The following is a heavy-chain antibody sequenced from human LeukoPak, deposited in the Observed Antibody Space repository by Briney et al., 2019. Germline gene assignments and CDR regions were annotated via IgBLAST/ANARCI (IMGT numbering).Heavy chain of an antibody. CDR3: ARDHSSSWTSWEIDP. Sequence: SETLSLTCTVSGGSISSYYWSWIRQPAGKGLEWIGRIYSSGSTTYNPSLKSRVTMSVDTSKNQFSLKVSSVTAADTAVYYCARDHSSSWTSWEIDPWGQGTLVTVSS. J-gene: IGHJ5*02. CDR2: IYSSGST. D-gene: IGHD6-13*01. CDR1: GGSISSYY. V-gene: IGHV4-4*07.